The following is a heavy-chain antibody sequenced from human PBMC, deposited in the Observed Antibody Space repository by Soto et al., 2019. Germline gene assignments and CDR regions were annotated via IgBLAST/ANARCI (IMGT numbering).Heavy chain of an antibody. CDR2: INAANGNT. Sequence: ASVKVSCKASGYTFTTYALHWVRQARGERLEWMGWINAANGNTKYSKKFQGRVTISRDTSASTTFMELSSLRSEGTAVYYCGRSVVGATGEILYNAMDVWGQGTTVTVSS. CDR1: GYTFTTYA. V-gene: IGHV1-3*01. J-gene: IGHJ6*02. D-gene: IGHD1-26*01. CDR3: GRSVVGATGEILYNAMDV.